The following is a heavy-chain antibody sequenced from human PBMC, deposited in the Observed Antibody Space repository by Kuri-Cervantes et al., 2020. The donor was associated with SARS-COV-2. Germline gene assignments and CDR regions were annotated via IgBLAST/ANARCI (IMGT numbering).Heavy chain of an antibody. CDR3: ARDRRSIYYDSSGYYIDYYYYGMDV. Sequence: ASVKVSCKASGYTFTGYYMHWVRQAPGQGLEWMGWINPNSGGTNYAQKFQGRVTMIRDTSISTAYMELSRLRSDDTAVYYCARDRRSIYYDSSGYYIDYYYYGMDVWGQGTTVTVSS. CDR2: INPNSGGT. J-gene: IGHJ6*02. CDR1: GYTFTGYY. D-gene: IGHD3-22*01. V-gene: IGHV1-2*02.